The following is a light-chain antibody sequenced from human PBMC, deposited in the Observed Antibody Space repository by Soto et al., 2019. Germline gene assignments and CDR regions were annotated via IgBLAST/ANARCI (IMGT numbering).Light chain of an antibody. CDR2: GAS. Sequence: ENGLNQSPGALSLSPGERATLSCRASQSVSTNYLAWYQQKPGQAPRLLIYGASNRATGIPDRFSGSGSGTDFTLTISRLEPEDFAVYYCQQYGSSGTFGQGTKVDIK. CDR1: QSVSTNY. J-gene: IGKJ1*01. CDR3: QQYGSSGT. V-gene: IGKV3-20*01.